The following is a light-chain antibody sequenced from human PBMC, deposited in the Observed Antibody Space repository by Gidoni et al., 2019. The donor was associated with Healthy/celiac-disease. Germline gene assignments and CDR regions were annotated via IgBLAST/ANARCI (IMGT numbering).Light chain of an antibody. V-gene: IGKV3-11*01. CDR1: QSVSSY. CDR3: QQRSNWT. CDR2: DAS. J-gene: IGKJ2*01. Sequence: VLTQSPATPSLSPGERATLSCSASQSVSSYLAWYQQKPGQAPRLLIYDASNRATGIPARFSGSGSGTDFTLTISSLEPEDFAVYYCQQRSNWTFGQGTKLEIK.